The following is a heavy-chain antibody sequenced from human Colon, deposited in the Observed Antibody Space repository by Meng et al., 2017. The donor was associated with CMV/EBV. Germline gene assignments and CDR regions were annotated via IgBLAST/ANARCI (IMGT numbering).Heavy chain of an antibody. Sequence: GSLRLSCAASGFTFSSYSMHWVRQAPGKGLECVATISYHGSNKYYADSVKGRFTISRDNSKNMVYLQMTSLRAEDTAVYYCARVTLAPAAHGTKLRRTYYFDYWGQGTLVTVSS. J-gene: IGHJ4*02. D-gene: IGHD2-2*01. V-gene: IGHV3-30*04. CDR1: GFTFSSYS. CDR3: ARVTLAPAAHGTKLRRTYYFDY. CDR2: ISYHGSNK.